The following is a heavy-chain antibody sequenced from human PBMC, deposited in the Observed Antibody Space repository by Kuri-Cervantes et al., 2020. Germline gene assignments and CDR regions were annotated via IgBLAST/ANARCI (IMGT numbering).Heavy chain of an antibody. CDR1: GFTFSSYA. CDR3: AKEGGDYGDYAAFDI. J-gene: IGHJ3*02. CDR2: ISGSGGGT. Sequence: GESLKISCAASGFTFSSYAMSWVCQAPGKGLEWVSAISGSGGGTYYADSVKGRFTISRDNSKNTLYLQMNSLRAEDTAVYYCAKEGGDYGDYAAFDIWGQGTMVTVSS. D-gene: IGHD4-17*01. V-gene: IGHV3-23*01.